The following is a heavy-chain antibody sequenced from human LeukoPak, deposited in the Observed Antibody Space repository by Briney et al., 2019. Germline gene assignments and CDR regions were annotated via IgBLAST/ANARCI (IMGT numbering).Heavy chain of an antibody. V-gene: IGHV1-58*02. CDR2: IVVGSGNT. CDR1: GFTFTSSA. D-gene: IGHD5-18*01. J-gene: IGHJ6*02. Sequence: SVKVSCKTSGFTFTSSAMQWVRQARGQRLEWIGWIVVGSGNTKYAQKFQERVAITRDTSTSTAYMELSSLRSEDTAVCYCAADLEIQLWFGVGYGMDVWGQGTTVTVSS. CDR3: AADLEIQLWFGVGYGMDV.